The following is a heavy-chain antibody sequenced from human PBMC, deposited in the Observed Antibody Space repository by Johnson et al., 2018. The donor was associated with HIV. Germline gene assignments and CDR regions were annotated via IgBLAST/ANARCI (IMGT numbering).Heavy chain of an antibody. V-gene: IGHV3-15*05. D-gene: IGHD5-18*01. J-gene: IGHJ3*02. CDR3: AKDYTAMVSSDAFDI. Sequence: EVLLLESGGGLVEPGGSLRLSCVASEFNFNDAWMNWVRRAPGKGLEWVGRISSKTDGGTTDYSAAVKGRFSISRDDSKNSLYLQMNSLRTEDTALYYCAKDYTAMVSSDAFDIWGQGTMVTVSS. CDR2: ISSKTDGGTT. CDR1: EFNFNDAW.